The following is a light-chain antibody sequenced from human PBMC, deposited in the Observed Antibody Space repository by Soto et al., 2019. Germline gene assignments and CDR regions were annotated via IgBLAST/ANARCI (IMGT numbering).Light chain of an antibody. CDR3: CSYAGSNIHYG. CDR2: DVS. V-gene: IGLV2-11*01. J-gene: IGLJ1*01. Sequence: QSALTQPRSVSGSPGQSVTISCIGTSSDVGGYNYVSWYQQHPGKAPQLMIYDVSKRPSGVPDRFSGSKSGNTASLTISGLQAEDEAEYYCCSYAGSNIHYGFGLGTKLTVL. CDR1: SSDVGGYNY.